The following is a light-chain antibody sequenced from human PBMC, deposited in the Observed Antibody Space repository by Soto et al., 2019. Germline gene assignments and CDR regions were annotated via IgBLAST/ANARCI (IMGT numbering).Light chain of an antibody. CDR1: QSVSRGY. V-gene: IGKV3-20*01. Sequence: STESPGALSLSPGERATLSCRASQSVSRGYLDWYQQRAGQASRLLIYGASGRANVIPSCISGCAAATFFTLTSSILAAEFVTLYCYQRYGASQWTFGQGTRVDIK. J-gene: IGKJ1*01. CDR2: GAS. CDR3: QRYGASQWT.